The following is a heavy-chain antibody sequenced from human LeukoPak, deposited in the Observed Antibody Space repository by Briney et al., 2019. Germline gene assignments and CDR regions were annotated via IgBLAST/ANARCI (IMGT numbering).Heavy chain of an antibody. CDR2: ISYDGSNK. D-gene: IGHD2-8*01. CDR1: GFTFSSYA. Sequence: GGSLRLSCAASGFTFSSYAMHWVRQAPGKGLEWVAVISYDGSNKYYADSVKGRFTISGDNSKNTLYLQMNSLRAEDTAVYYCASLILMVYATGNYWGQGTLVTVSS. CDR3: ASLILMVYATGNY. J-gene: IGHJ4*02. V-gene: IGHV3-30-3*01.